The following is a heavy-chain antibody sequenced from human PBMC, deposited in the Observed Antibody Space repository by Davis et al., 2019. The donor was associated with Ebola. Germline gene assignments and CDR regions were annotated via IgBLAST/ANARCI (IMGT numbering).Heavy chain of an antibody. CDR2: IKQDGSEK. V-gene: IGHV3-7*01. CDR1: GFPFRSYW. Sequence: GGSLRLSCAASGFPFRSYWMSWVRQAPGTGLEWVANIKQDGSEKYYVDSVEGRFTISRDNAKNSLYLQMNSLRAEDTAVYYCARGPSTGNSFSYWGQGTLVTVSS. CDR3: ARGPSTGNSFSY. J-gene: IGHJ4*02. D-gene: IGHD6-13*01.